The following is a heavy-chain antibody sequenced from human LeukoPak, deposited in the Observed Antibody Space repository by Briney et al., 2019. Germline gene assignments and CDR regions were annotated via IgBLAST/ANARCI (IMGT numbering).Heavy chain of an antibody. CDR2: INPYSGDT. Sequence: ASVKVSCKASGYTFTGYFMHWVRQAPGQGRECMGWINPYSGDTEYAQKFRGRVTMTRDTSMSTAYMELRSLRSDDTAVYYCARGPGGRRGYYPLEDSYYYYYMDVWGKGTTVTVSS. D-gene: IGHD3-22*01. V-gene: IGHV1-2*02. CDR3: ARGPGGRRGYYPLEDSYYYYYMDV. CDR1: GYTFTGYF. J-gene: IGHJ6*03.